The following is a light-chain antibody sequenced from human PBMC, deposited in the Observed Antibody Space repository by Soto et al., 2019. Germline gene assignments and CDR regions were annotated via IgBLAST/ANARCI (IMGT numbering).Light chain of an antibody. Sequence: QSALTQPASVSGSPGRSVTISCTGTSTDVGAFNYVSWYQHLPGRAPKLIIYDVSNRPSGISYRFSASKSGSTASLTISGLQAEDEADYYCSSYSSSTTHVVFGGGTKLTVL. V-gene: IGLV2-14*03. J-gene: IGLJ2*01. CDR2: DVS. CDR1: STDVGAFNY. CDR3: SSYSSSTTHVV.